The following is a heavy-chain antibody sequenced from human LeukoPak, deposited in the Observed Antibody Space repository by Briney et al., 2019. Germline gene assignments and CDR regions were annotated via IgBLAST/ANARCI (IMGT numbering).Heavy chain of an antibody. CDR2: INPNTGGA. D-gene: IGHD6-13*01. CDR3: ARGGATAAGGDY. CDR1: GYTFTGYY. Sequence: ASVKVSCKASGYTFTGYYMLWVRQAPGQGFEWMGWINPNTGGANYAQKFQDRVTVTRDTSISTVYMELSGLRSDDTAVYYCARGGATAAGGDYWGQGTLVTVSS. V-gene: IGHV1-2*02. J-gene: IGHJ4*02.